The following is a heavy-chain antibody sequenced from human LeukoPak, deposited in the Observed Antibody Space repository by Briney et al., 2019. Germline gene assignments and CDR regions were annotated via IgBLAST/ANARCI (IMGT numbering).Heavy chain of an antibody. J-gene: IGHJ4*02. V-gene: IGHV3-74*01. CDR2: INSDGSST. CDR3: AREGHYYGSGSYYDRYFDY. Sequence: GGSLRLSCAASGFTFSSYWMHWVRQAPGKGLVWVSRINSDGSSTSYADSVKGRFTISRDNAKNTLYLQMNSLRAEDTAVYYCAREGHYYGSGSYYDRYFDYWGQGTLVTVSS. CDR1: GFTFSSYW. D-gene: IGHD3-10*01.